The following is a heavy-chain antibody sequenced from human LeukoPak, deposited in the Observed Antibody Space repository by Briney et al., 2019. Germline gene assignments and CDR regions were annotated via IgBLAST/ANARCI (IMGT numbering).Heavy chain of an antibody. J-gene: IGHJ4*02. V-gene: IGHV3-30-3*01. D-gene: IGHD3-22*01. CDR1: GFAFRTYA. CDR3: AREERSSSYYYLDQ. Sequence: GGSLRLSCAASGFAFRTYAMHWVCQAPGKELEWVALLTYDGGNKFYADSVKGRFTISRDNSKKTMFLQMNSLRAEDTAVYYCAREERSSSYYYLDQWGQGTLVSVSS. CDR2: LTYDGGNK.